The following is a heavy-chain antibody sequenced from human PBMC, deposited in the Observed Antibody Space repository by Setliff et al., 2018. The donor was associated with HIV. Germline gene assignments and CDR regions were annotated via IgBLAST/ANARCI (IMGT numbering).Heavy chain of an antibody. V-gene: IGHV1-46*01. Sequence: GASVKVSCKASGYTFTNYFVHWVRQAPGQGLEWMGIINPSGGSTSYAQKFQGRVTITADKSTSTAYMELSSLRSEDTALYYCATGPPYCSGGSCYSSLHHWGQGTLVTVSS. CDR2: INPSGGST. CDR1: GYTFTNYF. D-gene: IGHD2-15*01. J-gene: IGHJ1*01. CDR3: ATGPPYCSGGSCYSSLHH.